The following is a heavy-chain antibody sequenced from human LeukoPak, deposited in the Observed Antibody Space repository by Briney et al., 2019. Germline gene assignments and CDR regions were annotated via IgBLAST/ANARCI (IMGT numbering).Heavy chain of an antibody. CDR2: INHSGST. D-gene: IGHD4/OR15-4a*01. J-gene: IGHJ4*02. Sequence: PSETLSLTCAVYGGSFSGYYWSWIRQPPGKGLEWIGEINHSGSTNYNPSLKSRVTISVDTSKNQFSLKLSSVTAADTAVYYCARESAPNYDLDYWGQGTLVTVSS. CDR3: ARESAPNYDLDY. V-gene: IGHV4-34*09. CDR1: GGSFSGYY.